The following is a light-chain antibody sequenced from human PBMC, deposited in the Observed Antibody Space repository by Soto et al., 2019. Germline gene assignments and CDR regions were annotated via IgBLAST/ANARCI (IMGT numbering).Light chain of an antibody. CDR3: SSYTSSSTWV. CDR1: SSDVGGYNY. CDR2: EVS. V-gene: IGLV2-14*01. J-gene: IGLJ3*02. Sequence: QSALTQPASVSGSPGQSITSSCTGTSSDVGGYNYVSWYQQHPGKAPKLMIYEVSNRPSGVSNRFSGSKSCNTASLTISGLQAEDEADYYCSSYTSSSTWVFGGGTKLTVL.